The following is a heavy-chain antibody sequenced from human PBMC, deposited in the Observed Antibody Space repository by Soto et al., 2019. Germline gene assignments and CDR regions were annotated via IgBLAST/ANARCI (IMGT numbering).Heavy chain of an antibody. Sequence: QVQLQESGPGLVKTSQTLSLTCTVSGGSISSGGYYWSWIRQHPGKGLEWIGYIYYSGSTYYNPSLKSRLTISVDTSKNHFSLKLSSVTAADTAVYYCARVDSGWANWFDPWGQGTLVTVSS. CDR1: GGSISSGGYY. CDR2: IYYSGST. J-gene: IGHJ5*02. V-gene: IGHV4-31*03. CDR3: ARVDSGWANWFDP. D-gene: IGHD6-19*01.